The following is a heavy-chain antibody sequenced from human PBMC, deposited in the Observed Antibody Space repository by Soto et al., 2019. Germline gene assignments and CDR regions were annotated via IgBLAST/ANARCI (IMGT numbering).Heavy chain of an antibody. Sequence: SSETLSLTCTVSGASISGSYWSWIRQSPGKGLEWIGYVYYSGSTNYNPSLKSRVTISVDTSKNQFSLKLSSVTAADTAVYYCARGYYDTSGQSNTFDIWGQGTMVTVSS. V-gene: IGHV4-59*01. CDR1: GASISGSY. J-gene: IGHJ3*02. CDR3: ARGYYDTSGQSNTFDI. CDR2: VYYSGST. D-gene: IGHD3-22*01.